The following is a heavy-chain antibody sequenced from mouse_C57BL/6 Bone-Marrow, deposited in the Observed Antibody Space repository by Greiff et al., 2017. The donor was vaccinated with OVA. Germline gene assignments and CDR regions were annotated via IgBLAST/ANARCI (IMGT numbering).Heavy chain of an antibody. CDR3: AKQSLDLEGAMDY. J-gene: IGHJ4*01. V-gene: IGHV2-9*01. D-gene: IGHD3-3*01. CDR2: IWGGGST. Sequence: VMLVESGPGLVAPSQSLSITCTVSGFSLTSYGVDWVRQPPGKGLVWLGVIWGGGSTNYNSALMFRLSISKENSKSQVYLKMNSLQTDDTAMYYCAKQSLDLEGAMDYWGQGTSVTVSS. CDR1: GFSLTSYG.